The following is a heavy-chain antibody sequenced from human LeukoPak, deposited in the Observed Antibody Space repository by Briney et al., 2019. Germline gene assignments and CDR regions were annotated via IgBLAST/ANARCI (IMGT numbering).Heavy chain of an antibody. CDR2: LYYSGST. CDR3: ARLGPEGGYDPGDAFDI. J-gene: IGHJ3*02. CDR1: GGSISSSRYY. V-gene: IGHV4-39*07. D-gene: IGHD5-12*01. Sequence: SETLSLTCTVSGGSISSSRYYWGWIRQPPGKGLEWIGSLYYSGSTYYHPSLKSRVTISADTSKSQFSLRLSSVTAADTAVYYCARLGPEGGYDPGDAFDIWGQGTMVTVSS.